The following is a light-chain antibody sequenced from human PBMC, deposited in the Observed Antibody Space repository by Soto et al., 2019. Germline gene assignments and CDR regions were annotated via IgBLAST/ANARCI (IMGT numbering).Light chain of an antibody. CDR1: QGINRN. J-gene: IGKJ1*01. CDR2: AAS. V-gene: IGKV1-39*01. CDR3: QQSYSALWT. Sequence: DIQVTQSPSSLSASVGDRVIITCRASQGINRNLNWYQQKPGQAPKLLIYAASSLQSGVPTRFRGTASGTEFTLTITGLQPEESASYYCQQSYSALWTFGQGTKVEIK.